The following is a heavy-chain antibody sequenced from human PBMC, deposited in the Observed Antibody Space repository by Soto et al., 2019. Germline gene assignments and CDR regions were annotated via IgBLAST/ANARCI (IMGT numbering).Heavy chain of an antibody. Sequence: QVQLVQSGAEVKKPGSSVKVSCEASGGTFGNYGISWVRQAPGQGLEWMGGILPRLGLTKSAQRFQGRVTFTADESTNTAYMELSSLRSEDSAVFYCARDRYYDDTGLYYESADWGQGTLVTVSS. J-gene: IGHJ4*02. CDR1: GGTFGNYG. CDR3: ARDRYYDDTGLYYESAD. V-gene: IGHV1-69*01. CDR2: ILPRLGLT. D-gene: IGHD3-22*01.